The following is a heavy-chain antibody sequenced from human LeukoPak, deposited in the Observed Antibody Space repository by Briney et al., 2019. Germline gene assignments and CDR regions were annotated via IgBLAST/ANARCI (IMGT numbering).Heavy chain of an antibody. CDR1: GFTLSDFW. CDR2: MSYEETYK. V-gene: IGHV3-30*03. Sequence: GGSLRLSCAASGFTLSDFWMSWVRQAPGKGLEWVAVMSYEETYKNYAEAVKGRFTISRDDSKNTLFLQMSSLRPEDTAVYYCARDFGVIRRSWGQGTLVSVSS. CDR3: ARDFGVIRRS. D-gene: IGHD3-3*01. J-gene: IGHJ5*02.